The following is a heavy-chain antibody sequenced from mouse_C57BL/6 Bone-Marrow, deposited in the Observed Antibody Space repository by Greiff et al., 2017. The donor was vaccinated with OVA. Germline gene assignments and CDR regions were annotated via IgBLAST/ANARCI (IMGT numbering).Heavy chain of an antibody. CDR1: GFTFSSYG. J-gene: IGHJ2*01. CDR3: ARHDGWYIDY. D-gene: IGHD2-3*01. CDR2: ISSGGSYT. Sequence: EVQGVESGADLVKPGGSLKLSCAASGFTFSSYGMSWVRQTPDKRLEWVSTISSGGSYTYYPDSVKGRFTLSRDKSTNTPYLQLSSLKSEDTAVYYCARHDGWYIDYWGQGTTLTVSS. V-gene: IGHV5-6*01.